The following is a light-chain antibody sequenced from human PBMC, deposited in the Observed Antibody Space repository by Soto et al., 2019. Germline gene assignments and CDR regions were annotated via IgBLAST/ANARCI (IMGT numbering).Light chain of an antibody. Sequence: QSVLTQPASVSGSLGQSITISCTGTSSDVGAYNYVSWYQQQPGKAPKLMISEGSNRPSGGSNRFSGSKSGNTASLIISGLQAEDEADYYCCSFTSITTYVFGTGTKATVL. CDR2: EGS. CDR3: CSFTSITTYV. V-gene: IGLV2-14*01. J-gene: IGLJ1*01. CDR1: SSDVGAYNY.